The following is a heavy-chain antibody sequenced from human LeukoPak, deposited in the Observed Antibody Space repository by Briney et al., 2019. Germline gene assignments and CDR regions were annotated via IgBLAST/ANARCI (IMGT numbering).Heavy chain of an antibody. CDR3: ASSGDSSGYYHDAFDI. Sequence: PGGSLRLSCAASGFTFSSYWMSWVRQAPGKGLEWVANIKQDGSEKYYVDSVKGRFTISRDNAKNSLYLQMNSLRAEDTAVYYCASSGDSSGYYHDAFDIWGQGTMVTVSS. CDR1: GFTFSSYW. D-gene: IGHD3-22*01. CDR2: IKQDGSEK. J-gene: IGHJ3*02. V-gene: IGHV3-7*01.